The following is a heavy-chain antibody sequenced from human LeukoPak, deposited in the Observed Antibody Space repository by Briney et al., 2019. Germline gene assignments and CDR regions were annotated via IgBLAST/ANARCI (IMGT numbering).Heavy chain of an antibody. V-gene: IGHV7-4-1*02. Sequence: GSVKVSCKASGYTFTSYAMNWVRQAPGQGLEWMGWINTNTGNPTYAQGFTGRFVFSLDTSVSTAYLQISSLKAEDTAVYYCASSYYDSSGYYQTPIDYWGQGTLVTVSS. CDR3: ASSYYDSSGYYQTPIDY. CDR2: INTNTGNP. J-gene: IGHJ4*02. D-gene: IGHD3-22*01. CDR1: GYTFTSYA.